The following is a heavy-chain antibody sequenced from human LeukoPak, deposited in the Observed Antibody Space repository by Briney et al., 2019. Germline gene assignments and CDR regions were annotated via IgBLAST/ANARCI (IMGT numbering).Heavy chain of an antibody. Sequence: SETLSLTCTVSGGSISSSSYYWGWIRQPPGKGLEWIGSIYYSGSTYYNPSLKSRVSMSVDTSKNQFSLTLTSVTVADTAFYYCARGGIRGYSAFDNLDFWGLGTHVTVSS. V-gene: IGHV4-39*07. D-gene: IGHD5-12*01. CDR2: IYYSGST. J-gene: IGHJ4*02. CDR3: ARGGIRGYSAFDNLDF. CDR1: GGSISSSSYY.